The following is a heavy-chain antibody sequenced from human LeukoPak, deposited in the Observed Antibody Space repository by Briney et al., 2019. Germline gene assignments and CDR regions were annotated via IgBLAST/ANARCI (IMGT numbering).Heavy chain of an antibody. D-gene: IGHD3-3*01. CDR1: GYTFTSYG. J-gene: IGHJ3*02. V-gene: IGHV1-18*01. CDR2: ISAYNGNT. Sequence: GASVKVSCKASGYTFTSYGISWVRQAPGQGLEWMGWISAYNGNTNYAQKLQGRVTMTTDTSTSTAYMELRSLRSDDTAVYYCARDPGADYDFWTGAFDIWGQGTMVTVSS. CDR3: ARDPGADYDFWTGAFDI.